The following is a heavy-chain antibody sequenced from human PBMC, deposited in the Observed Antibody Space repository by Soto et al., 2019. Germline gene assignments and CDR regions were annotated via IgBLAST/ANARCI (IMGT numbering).Heavy chain of an antibody. CDR3: ARGVVVAATPRFDP. CDR2: INAGNGNT. Sequence: QVRLVQSGAEVKKPGASVKVSCKASGYTFTSYAMHWVRQAPGQRLEWMGWINAGNGNTKYSQKLQGRVTITRDTSASTAYMELSSLRSEDTAGYYCARGVVVAATPRFDPWGQGTLVTVSS. J-gene: IGHJ5*02. V-gene: IGHV1-3*01. D-gene: IGHD2-15*01. CDR1: GYTFTSYA.